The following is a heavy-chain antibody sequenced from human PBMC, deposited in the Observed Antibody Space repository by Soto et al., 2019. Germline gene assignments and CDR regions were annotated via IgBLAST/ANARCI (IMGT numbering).Heavy chain of an antibody. CDR1: GITFTTYA. CDR2: INAGNGNT. CDR3: ARDGIAAAGTSWFDP. J-gene: IGHJ5*02. V-gene: IGHV1-3*01. D-gene: IGHD6-13*01. Sequence: ASVKVSCKASGITFTTYAIHWVRQAPGQRLEWMGWINAGNGNTKYSQKFQGRVTITTDTSASTAYMELSSLRSEDTAVYYCARDGIAAAGTSWFDPWGQGTLVTVSS.